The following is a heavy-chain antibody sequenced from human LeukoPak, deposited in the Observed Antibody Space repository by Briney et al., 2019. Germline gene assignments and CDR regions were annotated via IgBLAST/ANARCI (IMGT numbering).Heavy chain of an antibody. CDR1: GGSISSYY. V-gene: IGHV4-59*01. J-gene: IGHJ4*02. CDR3: ARAEITMVRGVITTLFDY. Sequence: TSETLSLTCTVSGGSISSYYWSWIRQPPGKGLEWIGYIYYSGSTNYNPSLKSRVTISVDTSKNQFSLKPSSVTAADTAVYYCARAEITMVRGVITTLFDYWGQGTLVTVSS. CDR2: IYYSGST. D-gene: IGHD3-10*01.